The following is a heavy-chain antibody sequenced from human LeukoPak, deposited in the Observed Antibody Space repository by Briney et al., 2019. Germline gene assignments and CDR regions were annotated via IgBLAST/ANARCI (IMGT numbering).Heavy chain of an antibody. D-gene: IGHD3-22*01. V-gene: IGHV3-21*01. J-gene: IGHJ4*02. CDR3: ASDLYDSSGYSSPIHY. CDR1: GFSFSTYS. Sequence: GGSMRLSCAASGFSFSTYSMNWVRQAPGKGLEWVSSISSNGKYINYADSVKGRFTISRDNAKNSLYLQMNSLRAEDSAVYYCASDLYDSSGYSSPIHYWGQGTLVTAST. CDR2: ISSNGKYI.